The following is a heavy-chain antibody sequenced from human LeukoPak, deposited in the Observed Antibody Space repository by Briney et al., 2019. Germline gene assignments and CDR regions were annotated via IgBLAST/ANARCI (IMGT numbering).Heavy chain of an antibody. CDR3: ARDPSRGNFDY. V-gene: IGHV3-48*04. D-gene: IGHD3-10*01. CDR1: GFTFSSYS. CDR2: ISSSSSTI. J-gene: IGHJ4*02. Sequence: GGSLRLSCAASGFTFSSYSMNWVRQAPGKGLEWVSYISSSSSTIYYADSVKGRFTISRDNAKNSLYLQMNSLRAEDTAVYYCARDPSRGNFDYWGQGTLVAASS.